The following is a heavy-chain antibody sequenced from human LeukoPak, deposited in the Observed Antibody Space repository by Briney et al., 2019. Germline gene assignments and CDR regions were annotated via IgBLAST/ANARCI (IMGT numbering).Heavy chain of an antibody. J-gene: IGHJ6*03. Sequence: SDTLSLTRALEGGSFRGFYWRWVRQTPPKGPEWIGDINLTDNTNYHPSSTDYNPPHKSPVTISVDSSSNELSLKVTSLTAADTGVYYCARVRHDPLEYGSYMDVGRKDTTVSVSS. V-gene: IGHV4-34*01. D-gene: IGHD1-1*01. CDR3: ARVRHDPLEYGSYMDV. CDR2: INLTDNT. CDR1: GGSFRGFY.